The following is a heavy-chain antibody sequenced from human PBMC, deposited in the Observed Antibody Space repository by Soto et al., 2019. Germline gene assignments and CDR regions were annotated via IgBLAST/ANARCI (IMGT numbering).Heavy chain of an antibody. CDR1: GFTFSSYG. D-gene: IGHD3-10*01. CDR2: ISYDGSNK. J-gene: IGHJ6*02. CDR3: AGEAGDYYYYGMDV. Sequence: GGSLRLSCAASGFTFSSYGMHWVRQAPGKGLEWVAVISYDGSNKYYADSVKGRFTISRDNSKNTLYLQMNSLRAEDTAVYYCAGEAGDYYYYGMDVWGQGTTVTVSS. V-gene: IGHV3-30*03.